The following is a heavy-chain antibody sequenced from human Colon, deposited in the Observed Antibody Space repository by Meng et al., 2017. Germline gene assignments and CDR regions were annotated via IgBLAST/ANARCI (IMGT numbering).Heavy chain of an antibody. CDR2: IYYSGST. V-gene: IGHV4-61*01. CDR1: GGSVSSGSYY. D-gene: IGHD3-22*01. CDR3: ARGASDYDFDY. Sequence: QVRRQESGPGLVSASETLSLTCTVSGGSVSSGSYYWSWIRQPPGKGLEWIGYIYYSGSTNYNPSLKSRVTISVDTSKNQFSLKLSSVTAADTAVYYCARGASDYDFDYWGQGTLVTVSS. J-gene: IGHJ4*02.